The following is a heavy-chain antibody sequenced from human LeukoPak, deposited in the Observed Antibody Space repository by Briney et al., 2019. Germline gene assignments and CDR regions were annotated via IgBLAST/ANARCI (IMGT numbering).Heavy chain of an antibody. CDR3: ARVPGNRGYDYYFDY. CDR1: GYTLTSYY. Sequence: ASVKLSCKASGYTLTSYYMHWVRQAPGQAPELVGIINPRGGSTTYAQKFQGRVTMTRDTSTSTVYMELSSLRSEDTGVYYCARVPGNRGYDYYFDYWGQGSLVTVSS. CDR2: INPRGGST. J-gene: IGHJ4*02. D-gene: IGHD5-12*01. V-gene: IGHV1-46*01.